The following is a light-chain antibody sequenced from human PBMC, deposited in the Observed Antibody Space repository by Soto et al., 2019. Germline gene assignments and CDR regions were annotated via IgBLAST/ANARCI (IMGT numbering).Light chain of an antibody. J-gene: IGKJ1*01. CDR3: QEYNNYWT. V-gene: IGKV1-9*01. Sequence: IQLTQSPSSLSASVGDRVTITCRASQGISSHLAWYQQKPGKAPKLLIYAASTLQSGVPSRFSGSGSGTDFTLTISSLQPEDFATYYCQEYNNYWTFGQGTKVEVK. CDR2: AAS. CDR1: QGISSH.